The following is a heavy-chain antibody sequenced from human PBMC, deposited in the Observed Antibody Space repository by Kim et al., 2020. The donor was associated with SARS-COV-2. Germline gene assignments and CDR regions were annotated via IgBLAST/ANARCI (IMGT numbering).Heavy chain of an antibody. D-gene: IGHD3-22*01. J-gene: IGHJ4*02. CDR3: AKGGYYYDISGGEIDY. Sequence: GGSLRLSCAGSGFTFRDYAMHWVRQAPGKGLEWVSSVSWNSGSKGYADSVKGRFTISRDNAKNSLYLQMNSLRAEDTAFYYCAKGGYYYDISGGEIDYWGQGTLVTVSS. CDR1: GFTFRDYA. V-gene: IGHV3-9*01. CDR2: VSWNSGSK.